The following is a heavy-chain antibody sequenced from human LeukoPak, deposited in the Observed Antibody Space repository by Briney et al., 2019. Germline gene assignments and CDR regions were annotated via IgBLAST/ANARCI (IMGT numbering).Heavy chain of an antibody. CDR2: INHSGST. J-gene: IGHJ4*02. V-gene: IGHV4-34*01. D-gene: IGHD3-22*01. CDR1: TASLSGYY. CDR3: AKGRCNSVDASSGYSN. Sequence: PSETLSLTCAVYTASLSGYYWSWIRQPPGKGLEWIGEINHSGSTNYNPSLKSRVTISVDTSKNQFSLKLSSVTAADTAVYYCAKGRCNSVDASSGYSNWGQGTLVTVSS.